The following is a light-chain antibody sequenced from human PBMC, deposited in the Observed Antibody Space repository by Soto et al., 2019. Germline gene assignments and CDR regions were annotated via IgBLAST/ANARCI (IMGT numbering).Light chain of an antibody. CDR2: AAS. J-gene: IGKJ2*02. CDR1: QSISSY. CDR3: QQSYSTPRT. V-gene: IGKV1-39*01. Sequence: DIQMTQSPSSLSASVRDRVTITCRASQSISSYLNWYQQKPGKAPQLLIYAASSLQSGVPSRFSGSGSGTDFTLTISSLQPEDFATYYCQQSYSTPRTFGQGNTLEIK.